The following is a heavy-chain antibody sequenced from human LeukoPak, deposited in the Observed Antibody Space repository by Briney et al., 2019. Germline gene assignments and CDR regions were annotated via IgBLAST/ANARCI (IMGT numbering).Heavy chain of an antibody. CDR3: AKNGGDPESGAFDI. D-gene: IGHD2-21*02. Sequence: HPGGSLRLSCAASGFTFSSYGMHWVRQAPGKGLEWVAFIRYDGSNKYYADSVKGRFTISRDNSKNTLYLQMNSLRTEDTAVYYCAKNGGDPESGAFDIWGQGTMVTVSS. CDR1: GFTFSSYG. V-gene: IGHV3-30*02. CDR2: IRYDGSNK. J-gene: IGHJ3*02.